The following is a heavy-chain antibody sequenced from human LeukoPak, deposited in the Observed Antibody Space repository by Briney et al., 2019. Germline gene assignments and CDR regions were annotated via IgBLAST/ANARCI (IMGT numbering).Heavy chain of an antibody. CDR1: DGSISSSSYY. Sequence: AETLSLTCTVSDGSISSSSYYWAWLRQPPGKGLEWIGSVYYSGSTYYNPSLKSRVTISVDTSKNQFSLNLSSVTAADTAVYYCARAPSSTSSIVMDAWGKGTTVTVSS. CDR2: VYYSGST. J-gene: IGHJ6*03. CDR3: ARAPSSTSSIVMDA. D-gene: IGHD2-2*01. V-gene: IGHV4-39*07.